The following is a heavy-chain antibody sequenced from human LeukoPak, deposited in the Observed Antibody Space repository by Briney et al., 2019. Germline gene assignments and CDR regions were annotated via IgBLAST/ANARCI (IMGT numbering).Heavy chain of an antibody. CDR1: GFTFSSYW. CDR3: ARHQRGLGIRYYGMDV. J-gene: IGHJ6*02. D-gene: IGHD2/OR15-2a*01. Sequence: GSLRLSCAASGFTFSSYWMSRIRQPPGKGLEWIGHIYYSGSTNYNPSLKSRVTVSVDTSKNQSSLKLSSVTAADTAVYYCARHQRGLGIRYYGMDVWGQGTTVTVSS. V-gene: IGHV4-59*08. CDR2: IYYSGST.